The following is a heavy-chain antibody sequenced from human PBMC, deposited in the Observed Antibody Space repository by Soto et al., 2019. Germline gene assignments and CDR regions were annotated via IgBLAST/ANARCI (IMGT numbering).Heavy chain of an antibody. J-gene: IGHJ4*02. V-gene: IGHV4-59*11. CDR1: GGSMSSHY. CDR2: ISYSGST. Sequence: SETLSLTCTVSGGSMSSHYWTWLRQPPGKGLEWIGYISYSGSTYYNPSLESRVTISADTSRNQFSLKLSSVIAADTAVYYCARADPDASVGYWGQGTLVTVSS. D-gene: IGHD3-16*01. CDR3: ARADPDASVGY.